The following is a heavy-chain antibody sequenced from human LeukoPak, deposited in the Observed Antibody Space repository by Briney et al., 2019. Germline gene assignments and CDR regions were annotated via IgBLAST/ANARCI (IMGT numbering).Heavy chain of an antibody. CDR2: IYYSGST. J-gene: IGHJ4*02. CDR1: GGSISSYY. V-gene: IGHV4-59*12. Sequence: PSETLSLTCTVSGGSISSYYWSWIRQPPGKGLEWIGYIYYSGSTNYNPSLKSRVTISVDKSKNQFSLKLSSVTAADTAVYYCARVYTVITPYFDYWGQGTLVTVSS. D-gene: IGHD3-22*01. CDR3: ARVYTVITPYFDY.